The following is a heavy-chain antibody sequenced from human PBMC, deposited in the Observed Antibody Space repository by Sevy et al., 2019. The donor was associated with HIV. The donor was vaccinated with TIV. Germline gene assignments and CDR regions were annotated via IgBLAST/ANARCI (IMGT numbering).Heavy chain of an antibody. J-gene: IGHJ6*02. D-gene: IGHD6-13*01. Sequence: GGSLRLSCAASGFTFSSYGMHWVRQAPGKGLEWVAVISYDGSNKYYADSVKGRFTISRDNSKNTLYLQMNSLRAEDTDVYYCAKDSAYSSSWTTYYYYGMDVWGQGTTVTVSS. CDR1: GFTFSSYG. CDR2: ISYDGSNK. V-gene: IGHV3-30*18. CDR3: AKDSAYSSSWTTYYYYGMDV.